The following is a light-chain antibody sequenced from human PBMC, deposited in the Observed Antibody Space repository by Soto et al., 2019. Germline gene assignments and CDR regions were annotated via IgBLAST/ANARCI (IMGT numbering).Light chain of an antibody. CDR2: DAS. V-gene: IGKV1-5*01. Sequence: DIQMTQSPSTLSASVLDRVTITCRASQNIRNWLAWYQQKPGEAPNLLIYDASNLESGVPSRFTGSGFGTEFTLTISSLQPDDFATYYCQQYNSRSWTFGQGTKVDIK. CDR3: QQYNSRSWT. J-gene: IGKJ1*01. CDR1: QNIRNW.